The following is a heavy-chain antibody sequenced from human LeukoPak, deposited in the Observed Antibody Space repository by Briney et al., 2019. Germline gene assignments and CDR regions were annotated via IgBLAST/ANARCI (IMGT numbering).Heavy chain of an antibody. CDR2: IYHSGST. Sequence: SETLSLTCTVSGYSISSGYYWGWIRQPPGKGLEWIGSIYHSGSTYYNPSLKSRVTISVDTSKNQFSLKLSSVTAADTAVYYCARTLQSSWFDYWGQGTLVTVSS. CDR1: GYSISSGYY. CDR3: ARTLQSSWFDY. D-gene: IGHD6-13*01. V-gene: IGHV4-38-2*02. J-gene: IGHJ4*02.